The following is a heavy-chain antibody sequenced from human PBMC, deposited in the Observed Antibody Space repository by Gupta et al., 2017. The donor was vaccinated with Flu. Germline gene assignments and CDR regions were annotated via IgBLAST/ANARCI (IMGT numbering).Heavy chain of an antibody. J-gene: IGHJ3*02. CDR1: GFTFSSYW. CDR2: IKQDGSEK. Sequence: EVQLVESGGGLVQPGGSLSLSCAASGFTFSSYWMSWVRQAPGKGLEWVANIKQDGSEKYYVDSVKGRFTISRDNAKNSLYLQMNSLRAEDTAVYYCARDQGFGVVIIPIPGAFDIWGQGTMVTVSS. V-gene: IGHV3-7*01. CDR3: ARDQGFGVVIIPIPGAFDI. D-gene: IGHD3-3*01.